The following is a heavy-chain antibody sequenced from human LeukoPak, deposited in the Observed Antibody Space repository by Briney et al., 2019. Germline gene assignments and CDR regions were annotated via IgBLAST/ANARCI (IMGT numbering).Heavy chain of an antibody. CDR2: INHSGST. CDR1: GGSFNGYY. D-gene: IGHD6-25*01. Sequence: SETLSLTCAVYGGSFNGYYWTWIRQPPGKGLEWIGEINHSGSTDYNPSLKSRVTISVDTSKNQFSLKLNSVTAADTAVYYCAKGQLRLSNWGQGSLVIVSS. J-gene: IGHJ4*02. CDR3: AKGQLRLSN. V-gene: IGHV4-34*01.